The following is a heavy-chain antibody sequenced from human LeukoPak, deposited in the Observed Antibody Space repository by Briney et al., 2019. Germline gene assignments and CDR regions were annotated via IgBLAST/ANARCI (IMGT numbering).Heavy chain of an antibody. Sequence: ASVKVSCKASGGTFSSYAISWVRQAPGQGLEWMGGIIPIFGTANYAQKFQGRVTITADESTSTAYMELSSLRSEDTAVYYCARANEGYSYINAFGIWGQGTMVTVSS. CDR2: IIPIFGTA. CDR3: ARANEGYSYINAFGI. V-gene: IGHV1-69*13. J-gene: IGHJ3*02. D-gene: IGHD5-18*01. CDR1: GGTFSSYA.